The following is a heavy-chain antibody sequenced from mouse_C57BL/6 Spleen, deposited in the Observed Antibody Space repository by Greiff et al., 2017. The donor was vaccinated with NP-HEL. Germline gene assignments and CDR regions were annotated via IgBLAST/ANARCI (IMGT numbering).Heavy chain of an antibody. V-gene: IGHV1-18*01. D-gene: IGHD2-1*01. CDR2: INPNNGGT. Sequence: EVQRVESGPELVKPGASVKIPCKASGYTFTDYNMDWVKQSHGKSLEWIGDINPNNGGTIYNQKFKGKATLTVDKSSSTAYMELRSLTSEDTAVYYCARDEGNWYAMDYWGQGTSVTVSS. CDR1: GYTFTDYN. J-gene: IGHJ4*01. CDR3: ARDEGNWYAMDY.